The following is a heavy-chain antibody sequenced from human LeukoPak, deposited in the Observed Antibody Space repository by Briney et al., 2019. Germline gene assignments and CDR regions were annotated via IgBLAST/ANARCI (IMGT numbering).Heavy chain of an antibody. D-gene: IGHD3-3*01. CDR3: ARGLKLTIFGVVTSDAFDI. J-gene: IGHJ3*02. CDR2: ISAFNGNT. CDR1: RYTFTSYG. Sequence: ASVKVSCKASRYTFTSYGISGVRQAPGQGLEWMGWISAFNGNTNYAQKLQGRVTMTTDTSTSTDYMELRSLRSDDTAVYYCARGLKLTIFGVVTSDAFDIWGQGTMVTASS. V-gene: IGHV1-18*01.